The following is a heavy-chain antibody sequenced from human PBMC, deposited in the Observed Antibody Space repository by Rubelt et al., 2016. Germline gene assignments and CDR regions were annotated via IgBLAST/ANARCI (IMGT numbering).Heavy chain of an antibody. V-gene: IGHV1-3*01. D-gene: IGHD6-19*01. CDR3: ATGYSSGWYVAY. Sequence: QVQLVQSGAEVKKPGASVKVSCKAAGYSFTTYSIHWVRQAPGQRLEWMGWINAGNGTTKYSQTFQGRLTITRDTSASTAYMVLSSLRSEDTAIYYCATGYSSGWYVAYWGQGTLVTVSS. CDR1: GYSFTTYS. CDR2: INAGNGTT. J-gene: IGHJ4*02.